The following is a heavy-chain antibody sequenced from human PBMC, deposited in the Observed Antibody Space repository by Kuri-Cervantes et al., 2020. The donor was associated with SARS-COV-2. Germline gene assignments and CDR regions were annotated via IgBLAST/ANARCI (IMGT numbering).Heavy chain of an antibody. Sequence: GGSLRLSCAASGSTFSSYAMHWVRQAPGKGLEWVAVISYDGSNKYYADSVKGRFTISRDNSKNTLYLQMNSLRAEDTAVYYCASERQWLVLGGLFDYWGQGTLVTVSS. CDR1: GSTFSSYA. CDR3: ASERQWLVLGGLFDY. CDR2: ISYDGSNK. J-gene: IGHJ4*02. D-gene: IGHD6-19*01. V-gene: IGHV3-30-3*01.